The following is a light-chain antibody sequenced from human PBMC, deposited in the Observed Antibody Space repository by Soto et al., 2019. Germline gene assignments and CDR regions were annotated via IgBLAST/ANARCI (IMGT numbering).Light chain of an antibody. CDR1: QSVSNNY. CDR3: QQYGNSIPIT. J-gene: IGKJ5*01. Sequence: EIVLTQSPATLSLSPGERATLSCRASQSVSNNYLAWYQQKPGQAPRLLIYGAFSRATGIPDRFSGSGSGTDFTLTISRLEPVDFAVYYCQQYGNSIPITFGQGTRLEIK. CDR2: GAF. V-gene: IGKV3-20*01.